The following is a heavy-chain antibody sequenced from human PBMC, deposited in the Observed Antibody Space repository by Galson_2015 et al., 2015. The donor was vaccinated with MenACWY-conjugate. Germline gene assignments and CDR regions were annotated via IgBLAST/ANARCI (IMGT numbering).Heavy chain of an antibody. Sequence: SGAEVIKPGESLKISCKTTGYRFTTYWIAWVRQMPGTGLEWMGLISPGDSNTRYSPSFQGQVTISADKSIGTAYLQWSSLKASDTAMYYCARHPPGGRGMDVWGQGTTVTVSS. D-gene: IGHD1-26*01. J-gene: IGHJ6*02. CDR2: ISPGDSNT. CDR1: GYRFTTYW. CDR3: ARHPPGGRGMDV. V-gene: IGHV5-51*01.